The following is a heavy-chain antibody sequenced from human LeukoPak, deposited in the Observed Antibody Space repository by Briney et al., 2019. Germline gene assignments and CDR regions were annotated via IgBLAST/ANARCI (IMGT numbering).Heavy chain of an antibody. CDR1: GFTFSSYS. J-gene: IGHJ2*01. CDR2: ISSSSSTI. CDR3: ARRHTSYWYFDL. Sequence: GGSLRLSCAASGFTFSSYSMNWVRQAPGKGLEWISYISSSSSTIYYADSVKGRFTISRDNAKNSLYLQMNSLRAEDTAVYYCARRHTSYWYFDLWGRGTLVTVSS. V-gene: IGHV3-48*01. D-gene: IGHD1-1*01.